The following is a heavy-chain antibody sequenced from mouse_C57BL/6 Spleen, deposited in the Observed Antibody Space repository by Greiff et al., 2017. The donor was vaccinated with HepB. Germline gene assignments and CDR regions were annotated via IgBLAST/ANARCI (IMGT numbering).Heavy chain of an antibody. CDR3: TAIYYYGSSYVFDY. Sequence: EVKLVESGGGLVQPGGSMKLSCVASGFTFSNYWMNWVRQSPEKGLEWVAQIRLKSDNYATHYAESVKGRFTISRDDSKSSVYLQMNNLRAEDTGIYYCTAIYYYGSSYVFDYWGQGTTLTVSS. D-gene: IGHD1-1*01. CDR2: IRLKSDNYAT. V-gene: IGHV6-3*01. J-gene: IGHJ2*01. CDR1: GFTFSNYW.